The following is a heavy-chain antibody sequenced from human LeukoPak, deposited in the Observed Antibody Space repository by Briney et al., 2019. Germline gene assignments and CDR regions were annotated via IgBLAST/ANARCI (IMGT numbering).Heavy chain of an antibody. V-gene: IGHV3-23*01. CDR1: GFTFSSYA. Sequence: PGGSLRLSCAASGFTFSSYAMSWVRQAPGKGLEWVSAISGSGGSTYYADSVKGRFTISRDNSKNTLYLQMNSLRAEDTAVYYCAKDGVAGSNRYYYYYMDVWGKGTTVTVSS. CDR2: ISGSGGST. J-gene: IGHJ6*03. D-gene: IGHD6-19*01. CDR3: AKDGVAGSNRYYYYYMDV.